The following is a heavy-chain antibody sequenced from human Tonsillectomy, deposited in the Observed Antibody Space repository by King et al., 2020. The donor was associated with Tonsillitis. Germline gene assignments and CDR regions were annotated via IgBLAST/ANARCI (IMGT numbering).Heavy chain of an antibody. CDR2: IKSISRGGTP. CDR3: SSEGTSYGFHSLDS. CDR1: GFPLSDAW. J-gene: IGHJ4*02. V-gene: IGHV3-15*02. D-gene: IGHD5-18*01. Sequence: VHLVESGGALVKPEGSLRLSCVVSGFPLSDAWVSWVRQAPGKGLEWVGRIKSISRGGTPDYAAPVKGRFTISRDDSNNILYLQMNSLKIEDTAVYYCSSEGTSYGFHSLDSWGQGTQVTVSS.